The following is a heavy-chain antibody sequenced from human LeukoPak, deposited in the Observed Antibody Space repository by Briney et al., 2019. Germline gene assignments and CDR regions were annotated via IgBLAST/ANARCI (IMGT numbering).Heavy chain of an antibody. D-gene: IGHD3-22*01. CDR3: AGGYRYYYDSSGWGAFDI. V-gene: IGHV1-2*02. Sequence: ASVKVCCKASGYTFTGYYMHWVRQAPGQGLEWMGWINPNSGGTNYAQKFQGRVTMTRDTSISTAYMELSRLRSDDTAVYCCAGGYRYYYDSSGWGAFDIWGQGTMVTVSS. CDR1: GYTFTGYY. CDR2: INPNSGGT. J-gene: IGHJ3*02.